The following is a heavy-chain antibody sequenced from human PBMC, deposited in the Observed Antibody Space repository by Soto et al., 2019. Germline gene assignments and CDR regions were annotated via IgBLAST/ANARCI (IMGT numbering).Heavy chain of an antibody. CDR2: IYYSGST. CDR3: ARRGVDDFWSGYYTFDY. D-gene: IGHD3-3*01. J-gene: IGHJ4*02. V-gene: IGHV4-39*01. CDR1: GGSISSSSYY. Sequence: SETLSLTCTVSGGSISSSSYYWGWIRQPPGKGLEWIGSIYYSGSTYYNPSLKSRVTISVDTSKNQFSLKLSSVTAADTAVYYCARRGVDDFWSGYYTFDYWGQGTLVTVSS.